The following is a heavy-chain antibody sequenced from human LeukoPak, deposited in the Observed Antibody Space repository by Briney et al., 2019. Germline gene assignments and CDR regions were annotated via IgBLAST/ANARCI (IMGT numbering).Heavy chain of an antibody. CDR3: AKLLRPQDY. V-gene: IGHV3-23*01. J-gene: IGHJ4*02. CDR1: GFTFSSYA. D-gene: IGHD2-15*01. CDR2: ISGSGGST. Sequence: GGSLRLSCAASGFTFSSYALSWVRQAPRRGLEWVSAISGSGGSTYYADSVKGRFTISRDNSKNTLYLQMNSLRAEDTAVYYCAKLLRPQDYWGQGTLVTVSS.